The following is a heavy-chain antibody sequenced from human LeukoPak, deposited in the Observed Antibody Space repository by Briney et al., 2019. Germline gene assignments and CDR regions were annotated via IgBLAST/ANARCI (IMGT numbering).Heavy chain of an antibody. J-gene: IGHJ4*02. Sequence: SETLSLTSTVSGASISIYYWSWIRQPAGKGLEWIGCIYGSESINYNPSLKSRVTMSVDTSKNQFSLKLSSVTAADTAVYYCARVNSGWYGRLDYWGPGTLVTVSS. CDR3: ARVNSGWYGRLDY. V-gene: IGHV4-4*07. D-gene: IGHD6-19*01. CDR2: IYGSESI. CDR1: GASISIYY.